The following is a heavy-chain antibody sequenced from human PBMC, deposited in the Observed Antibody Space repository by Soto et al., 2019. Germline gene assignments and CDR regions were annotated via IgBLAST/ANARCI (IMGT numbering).Heavy chain of an antibody. CDR3: AHREGIAVAGTNNWFDP. CDR2: IYWDDDK. J-gene: IGHJ5*02. V-gene: IGHV2-5*02. CDR1: GFSLSTSGVG. Sequence: SGPTLVNPTQTLTLTCTFSGFSLSTSGVGVGWIRQPPGKALEWLALIYWDDDKRYSPSLKSRLTITKDTSKNQVVLTMTNMDPVDTSTYFFAHREGIAVAGTNNWFDPWGQGTLVTVSS. D-gene: IGHD6-19*01.